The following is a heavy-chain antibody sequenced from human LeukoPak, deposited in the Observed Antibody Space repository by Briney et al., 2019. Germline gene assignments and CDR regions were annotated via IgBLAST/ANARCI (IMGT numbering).Heavy chain of an antibody. J-gene: IGHJ5*02. D-gene: IGHD3-10*01. CDR2: INHGGST. Sequence: TSETLSLTCAVYGGSLYGYSWSWIRQPPGKGLEWIGEINHGGSTNYNPSLKSRVTISVDTSKNQFSLKLSSVTAADTAVYYCARVVSGYWFDPWGQGTLVTVSS. V-gene: IGHV4-34*01. CDR1: GGSLYGYS. CDR3: ARVVSGYWFDP.